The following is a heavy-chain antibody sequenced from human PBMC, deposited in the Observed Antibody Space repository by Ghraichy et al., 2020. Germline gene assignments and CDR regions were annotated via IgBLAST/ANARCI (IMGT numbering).Heavy chain of an antibody. CDR1: GFTVSSNY. CDR2: IYSGGST. Sequence: GGSLRLSCAASGFTVSSNYMSWVRQAPGKGLEWVSVIYSGGSTYYADSVKGRFTISRDNSKNTLYLQMNSLRAEDTAVYYCARGCGGDCYGLGDWGQGTLVTVSS. CDR3: ARGCGGDCYGLGD. D-gene: IGHD2-21*02. V-gene: IGHV3-53*01. J-gene: IGHJ4*02.